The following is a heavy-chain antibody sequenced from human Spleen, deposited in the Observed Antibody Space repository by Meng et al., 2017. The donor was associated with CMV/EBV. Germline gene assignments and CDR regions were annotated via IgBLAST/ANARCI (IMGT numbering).Heavy chain of an antibody. J-gene: IGHJ4*02. CDR1: GGTFSSYA. CDR3: ARGLYYYDSSGSDY. V-gene: IGHV1-69*12. CDR2: IIPIFGTA. D-gene: IGHD3-22*01. Sequence: QVQLVQSGAEVKKTGSSVKVSCKASGGTFSSYAISWVRQAPGQGLEWMGGIIPIFGTANYAQRFQGRVTITADESTSTAYMELSSLRSEDTAVYYCARGLYYYDSSGSDYWGQGTLVTVSS.